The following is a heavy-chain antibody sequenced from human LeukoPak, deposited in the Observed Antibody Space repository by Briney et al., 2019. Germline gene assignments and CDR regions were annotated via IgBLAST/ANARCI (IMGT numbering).Heavy chain of an antibody. V-gene: IGHV3-23*01. CDR3: AKVGRSITMLRGVVIGAFDI. J-gene: IGHJ3*02. CDR2: ISSSGGST. D-gene: IGHD3-10*01. Sequence: QPGGSLRLSCAASGFTFSNYAMSWVRSGPGKGLEWSSTISSSGGSTYYAHSVNGRFTISRDNSKNTLYLQMNSLRAEDTALYYCAKVGRSITMLRGVVIGAFDIWGQGTMVTVSS. CDR1: GFTFSNYA.